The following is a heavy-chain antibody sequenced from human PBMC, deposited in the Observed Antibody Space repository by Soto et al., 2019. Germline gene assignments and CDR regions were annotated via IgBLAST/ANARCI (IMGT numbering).Heavy chain of an antibody. Sequence: GASVKVSCKASGYTFTSYAMHWVRPAPGQRLEWMGWINAGNGNTKYSQKFQGRVTITRDTSASTAYMELSSLRSEDTAVYYCARGSGSGSYNNWFDPWGQGTLVTVSS. V-gene: IGHV1-3*01. J-gene: IGHJ5*02. D-gene: IGHD3-10*01. CDR2: INAGNGNT. CDR1: GYTFTSYA. CDR3: ARGSGSGSYNNWFDP.